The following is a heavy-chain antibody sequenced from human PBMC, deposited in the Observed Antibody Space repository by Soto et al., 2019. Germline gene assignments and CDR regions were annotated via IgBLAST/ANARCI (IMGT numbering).Heavy chain of an antibody. D-gene: IGHD2-8*01. V-gene: IGHV5-51*01. CDR3: ARGYCTTNICDPWFDP. CDR1: GYSFTSYW. Sequence: PGESLKISCMGVGYSFTSYWIGWVRQMPGKGLEWMGIIYPGDSDTRYSPSFQGQVTISADKSISTVYLQWSSLKASDTAMYYCARGYCTTNICDPWFDPWGQGTLVTVSS. CDR2: IYPGDSDT. J-gene: IGHJ5*02.